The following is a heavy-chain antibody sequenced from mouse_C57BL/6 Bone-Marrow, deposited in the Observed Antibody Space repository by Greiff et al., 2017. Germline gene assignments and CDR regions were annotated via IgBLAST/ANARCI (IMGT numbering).Heavy chain of an antibody. CDR1: GYTFTDYY. D-gene: IGHD1-1*01. V-gene: IGHV1-19*01. CDR2: INPYNGGT. J-gene: IGHJ1*03. CDR3: ARGRDYYGSSYKNWYFDV. Sequence: EVQLQQSGPVLVKPGASVKMSCKASGYTFTDYYMNWVKQSHGKSLEWIGVINPYNGGTSYNQKFKGKATLTVDKYSSTAYMELNSLTSEDSAVYYFARGRDYYGSSYKNWYFDVWGTGTTVTVSS.